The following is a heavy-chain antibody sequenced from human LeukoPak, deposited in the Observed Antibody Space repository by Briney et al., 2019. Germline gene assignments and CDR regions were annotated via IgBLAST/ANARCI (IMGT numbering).Heavy chain of an antibody. Sequence: GGSLRLSCAASGFTFSSYAMSWVRQAPGKGLEWVSAISGSGGSTYYADSVKGRFTISRDNSKNTLYLQMNSLRAEDTAVYYCAKDLIEYYYDSSGYYFPSDWGQGTLVTVSS. J-gene: IGHJ4*02. D-gene: IGHD3-22*01. CDR2: ISGSGGST. CDR1: GFTFSSYA. V-gene: IGHV3-23*01. CDR3: AKDLIEYYYDSSGYYFPSD.